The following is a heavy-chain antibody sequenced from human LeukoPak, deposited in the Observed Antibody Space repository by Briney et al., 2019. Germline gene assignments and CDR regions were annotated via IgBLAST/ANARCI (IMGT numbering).Heavy chain of an antibody. J-gene: IGHJ4*02. CDR3: ASSSYYYDSSGYYNFDY. CDR2: IIPIFGTA. CDR1: GGTFSSYA. D-gene: IGHD3-22*01. Sequence: SVKVSCKASGGTFSSYAISWVRQAPGQGLEWMGRIIPIFGTANYAQKFQGRVTITTDESTNTAYMELSSLRSEDTAVYYCASSSYYYDSSGYYNFDYWGQGTLVTVSS. V-gene: IGHV1-69*05.